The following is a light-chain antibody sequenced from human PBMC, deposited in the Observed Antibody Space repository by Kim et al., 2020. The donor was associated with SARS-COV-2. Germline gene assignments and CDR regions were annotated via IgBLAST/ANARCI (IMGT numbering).Light chain of an antibody. J-gene: IGLJ3*02. CDR1: SSDVGGSNY. CDR3: SSYAGSNAV. Sequence: QSALTQPPSASGSPGQSVTISCTGTSSDVGGSNYVSWYQQHPGKAPKLMIYEISKRLSGVPDRFSGSKSGNTASPTVSGLQAEDEADYYCSSYAGSNAVFGGGTQLTVL. CDR2: EIS. V-gene: IGLV2-8*01.